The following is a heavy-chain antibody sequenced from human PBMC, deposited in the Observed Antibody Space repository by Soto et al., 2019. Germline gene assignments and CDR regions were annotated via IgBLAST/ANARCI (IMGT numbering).Heavy chain of an antibody. V-gene: IGHV4-38-2*01. D-gene: IGHD4-17*01. CDR2: IYHSGST. CDR3: ARYTKDYGDSLWYFDL. CDR1: GYSISSGYY. Sequence: SETLSLTCAVSGYSISSGYYWGWIRQPPGKGLEWIGSIYHSGSTYYNPSLRSRVTISVDTSKNQFSLKLSSVTAADTAVYYCARYTKDYGDSLWYFDLWGRGTLVTVSS. J-gene: IGHJ2*01.